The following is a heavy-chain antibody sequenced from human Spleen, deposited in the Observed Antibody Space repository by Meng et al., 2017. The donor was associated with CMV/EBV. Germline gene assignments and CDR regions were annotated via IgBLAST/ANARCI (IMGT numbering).Heavy chain of an antibody. J-gene: IGHJ4*02. CDR2: IHSVGST. D-gene: IGHD5-24*01. CDR1: GFTVSSNY. CDR3: AKADEGHPLDY. Sequence: GGSLRLSCAVSGFTVSSNYMSWVRQAPGKGLEWVAVIHSVGSTYYSDSVKGRFSISRDNSKNTLYLQLHGLRPEDTAVYYCAKADEGHPLDYWGQGTVVTVSS. V-gene: IGHV3-53*05.